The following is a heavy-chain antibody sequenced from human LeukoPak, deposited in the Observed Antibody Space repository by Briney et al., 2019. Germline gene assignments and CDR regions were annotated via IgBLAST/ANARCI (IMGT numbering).Heavy chain of an antibody. CDR1: GFTFSSYG. D-gene: IGHD6-6*01. CDR3: AKDGLSYSSSPEPFDY. CDR2: ISYDGSNK. J-gene: IGHJ4*02. Sequence: PGRSLRLSCAASGFTFSSYGMHWVRQAPGKGLEWVAVISYDGSNKYYAESVKGRFTISRDDYKYTLYLQMNSLRAEDTAVYYCAKDGLSYSSSPEPFDYWGQGTLVTVSS. V-gene: IGHV3-30*18.